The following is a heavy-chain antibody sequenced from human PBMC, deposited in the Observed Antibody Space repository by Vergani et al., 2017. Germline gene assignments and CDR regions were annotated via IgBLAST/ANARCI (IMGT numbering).Heavy chain of an antibody. CDR3: SRAGQDMASTLASDAFDI. CDR1: GATFSSYA. CDR2: IIPIFGTA. J-gene: IGHJ3*02. Sequence: QVQLVQSGAEVKKPGSSVKVSCKAPGATFSSYAISWVRQAPGQGLEWMGRIIPIFGTANYEQKFQGRVTITADESTSTAYMGLSSLRSEDTAVYYCSRAGQDMASTLASDAFDIWGQGTMVTVSS. V-gene: IGHV1-69*13. D-gene: IGHD2-15*01.